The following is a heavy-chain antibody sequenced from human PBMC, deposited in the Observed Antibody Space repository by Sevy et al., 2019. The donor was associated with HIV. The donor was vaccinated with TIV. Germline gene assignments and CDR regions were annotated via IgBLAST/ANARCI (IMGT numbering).Heavy chain of an antibody. CDR1: GGSFSGYY. J-gene: IGHJ3*02. CDR3: ARGRDVLLWFGELSHAAFDI. CDR2: INHSGST. V-gene: IGHV4-34*01. Sequence: SETLSLTCAVYGGSFSGYYWSWNRQPPGKGLEWIGEINHSGSTNYNPALKSRVTISVDTSKNQFSLKLSSVTAADTAVYYCARGRDVLLWFGELSHAAFDIWGQGTMVTVSS. D-gene: IGHD3-10*01.